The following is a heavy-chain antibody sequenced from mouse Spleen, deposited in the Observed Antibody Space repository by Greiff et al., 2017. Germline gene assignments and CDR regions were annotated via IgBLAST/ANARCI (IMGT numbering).Heavy chain of an antibody. V-gene: IGHV1-15*01. CDR2: IDPETGGT. J-gene: IGHJ4*01. Sequence: QVHVKQSGAELVRPGASVTLSCKASGYTFTDYEMHWVKQTPVHGLEWIGAIDPETGGTAYNQKFKGKAILTADKSSSTAYMELRSLTSEDSAVYYCTREGYGNYLYAMDYWGQGTSVTVSS. D-gene: IGHD2-10*02. CDR1: GYTFTDYE. CDR3: TREGYGNYLYAMDY.